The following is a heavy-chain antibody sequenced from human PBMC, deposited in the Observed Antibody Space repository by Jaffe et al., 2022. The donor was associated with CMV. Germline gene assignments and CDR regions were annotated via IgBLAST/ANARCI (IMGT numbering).Heavy chain of an antibody. CDR2: ISSSSSYI. Sequence: EVQLVESGGGLVKPGGSLRLSCAASGFTFSSYSMNWVRQAPGKGLEWVSSISSSSSYIYYADSVKGRFTISRDNAKNSLYLQMNSLRAEDTAVYYCARDGTGFGELYYYGMDVWGQGTTVTVSS. D-gene: IGHD3-10*01. J-gene: IGHJ6*02. CDR3: ARDGTGFGELYYYGMDV. V-gene: IGHV3-21*01. CDR1: GFTFSSYS.